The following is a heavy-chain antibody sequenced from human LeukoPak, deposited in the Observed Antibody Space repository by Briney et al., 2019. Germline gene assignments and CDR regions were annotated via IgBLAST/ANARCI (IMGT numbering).Heavy chain of an antibody. CDR2: INHSGST. CDR1: GGSFSGYY. V-gene: IGHV4-34*01. J-gene: IGHJ6*02. Sequence: SSETLSLTCAVYGGSFSGYYWSWIRQPPGKGLEWIGEINHSGSTNYNPSLKSRVTISVDTSKNQFSLKLSSVAAADTAVYYCARARNLRYSSSWRPFYYYYGMDVWGQGTTVTVSS. CDR3: ARARNLRYSSSWRPFYYYYGMDV. D-gene: IGHD6-13*01.